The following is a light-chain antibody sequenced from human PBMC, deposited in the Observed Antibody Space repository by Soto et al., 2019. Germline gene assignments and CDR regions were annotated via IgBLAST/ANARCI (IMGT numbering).Light chain of an antibody. V-gene: IGKV3-20*01. Sequence: ESVLTQSPGTLSLSPGERATLSCRASQSVSSSYLAWYQQKPGQAPRLLIYSASSRATGIPDRFSGSGSGTDFTLTISRLEREDFAVYYCQQFVGSSYTFGQGTKLEIK. CDR1: QSVSSSY. J-gene: IGKJ2*01. CDR2: SAS. CDR3: QQFVGSSYT.